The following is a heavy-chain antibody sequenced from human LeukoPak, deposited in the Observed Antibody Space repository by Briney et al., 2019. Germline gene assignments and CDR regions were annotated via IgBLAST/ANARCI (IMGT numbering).Heavy chain of an antibody. V-gene: IGHV3-11*01. J-gene: IGHJ4*02. CDR2: ISSSGSTI. Sequence: GGSLRLSCAVSGITFSDYYMSWIRQAPGKGLEWVSYISSSGSTIYYADSVKGRFTISRDNAKNSLYLQMNSLRAEDTAVYYCARSSRSYGYFDYWGQGTLVTVSS. CDR3: ARSSRSYGYFDY. D-gene: IGHD1-26*01. CDR1: GITFSDYY.